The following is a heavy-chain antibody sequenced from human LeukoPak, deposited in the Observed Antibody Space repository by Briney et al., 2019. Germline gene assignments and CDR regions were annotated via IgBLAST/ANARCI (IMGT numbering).Heavy chain of an antibody. J-gene: IGHJ6*02. D-gene: IGHD3-9*01. V-gene: IGHV1-8*01. CDR1: GYTFTSYD. CDR3: ARGHVLRYFDWLFEANYYGMDV. Sequence: GASVKVSCKASGYTFTSYDINWVRQATGQGLEWMGWMNPNSGNTGYAQKFQGRVTMTRNTSISTAYMGLSSLRSEDTAVYYCARGHVLRYFDWLFEANYYGMDVWGQGTTVTVSS. CDR2: MNPNSGNT.